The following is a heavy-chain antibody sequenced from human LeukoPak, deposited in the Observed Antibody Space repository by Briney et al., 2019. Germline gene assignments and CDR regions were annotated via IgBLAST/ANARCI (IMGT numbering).Heavy chain of an antibody. CDR3: ARDLSNAYDYVRGSYRLNN. Sequence: GSSVKVSCKASGGTFSSYAISWVRQAPGQGLEWMGRIIPIFGTANYAQKFQGRVTITTDESTSTAYMELSSLRSEDTAVYYCARDLSNAYDYVRGSYRLNNWGQGTLVTVSS. V-gene: IGHV1-69*05. D-gene: IGHD3-16*02. CDR2: IIPIFGTA. CDR1: GGTFSSYA. J-gene: IGHJ4*02.